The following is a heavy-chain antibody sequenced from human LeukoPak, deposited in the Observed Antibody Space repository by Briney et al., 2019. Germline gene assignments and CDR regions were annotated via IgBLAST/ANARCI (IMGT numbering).Heavy chain of an antibody. D-gene: IGHD2-21*02. V-gene: IGHV1-8*01. CDR1: GYTFTSYD. Sequence: ASVKISCRASGYTFTSYDINWVRQATGQGLVWMGGINPNRGNTGYAQMFQGRVTMTRNTYISTAYMELSSLRSEDTAVYYCAITYCGGDCYSPYYYGMDVWGQGTTVTVSS. CDR3: AITYCGGDCYSPYYYGMDV. CDR2: INPNRGNT. J-gene: IGHJ6*02.